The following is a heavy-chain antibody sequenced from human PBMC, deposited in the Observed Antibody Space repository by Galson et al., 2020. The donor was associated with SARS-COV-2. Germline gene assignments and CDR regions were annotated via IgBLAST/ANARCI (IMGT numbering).Heavy chain of an antibody. J-gene: IGHJ4*02. V-gene: IGHV4-4*07. Sequence: SQTLSLTCTVSGDSITDYYWSWIRQPTGKGLDWIGRIHHSGYTDYNPSLKSRVTMSLDTSKNQFFLKMTSVTAADTAVYYCAREKGRGWFLDYWGQGTLATVSS. D-gene: IGHD6-19*01. CDR3: AREKGRGWFLDY. CDR2: IHHSGYT. CDR1: GDSITDYY.